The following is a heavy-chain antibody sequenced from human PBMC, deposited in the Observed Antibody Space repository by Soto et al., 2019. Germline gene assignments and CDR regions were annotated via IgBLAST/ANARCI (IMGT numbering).Heavy chain of an antibody. CDR1: GFSFSSYW. D-gene: IGHD1-26*01. CDR2: IKTDGSII. Sequence: EVQLVESGGGLVQPGGSLRLSCAASGFSFSSYWMHWVSQAPGKGLVWVSRIKTDGSIITYADSVKGRFTISRDNAKNPLYLQMNTLIAEDTAVYYCARVGQGAWYFDLWGRGTLVTVSS. J-gene: IGHJ2*01. V-gene: IGHV3-74*01. CDR3: ARVGQGAWYFDL.